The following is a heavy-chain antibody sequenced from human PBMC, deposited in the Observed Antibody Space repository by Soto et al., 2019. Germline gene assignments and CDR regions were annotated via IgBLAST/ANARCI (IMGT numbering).Heavy chain of an antibody. CDR2: IYHSGST. J-gene: IGHJ4*02. CDR3: ASGSNNEAMITVSFDY. Sequence: PSETVSLTCAVSGGSISSGGYSWSWIRLPPGKGLEWIGYIYHSGSTYYNPSLKSRVTISVDRSKNQFSLKLSSVTAADTAVYYCASGSNNEAMITVSFDYWGQGTLVTVSS. CDR1: GGSISSGGYS. D-gene: IGHD3-22*01. V-gene: IGHV4-30-2*01.